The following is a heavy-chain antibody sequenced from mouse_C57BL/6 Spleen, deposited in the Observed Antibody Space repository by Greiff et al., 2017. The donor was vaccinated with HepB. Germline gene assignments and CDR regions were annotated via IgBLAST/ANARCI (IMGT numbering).Heavy chain of an antibody. J-gene: IGHJ2*01. CDR1: GYTFTDYE. CDR3: TRTYCGSTCDY. D-gene: IGHD2-10*01. CDR2: IDPETGGT. Sequence: QVQLQQSGAELVRPGASVTLSCKASGYTFTDYEMHWVKQTPVHGLEWIGAIDPETGGTAYNQKFKGKAILTADKSSSTAYMELRSLTSEDSAVYYCTRTYCGSTCDYWGQGTTLTVAS. V-gene: IGHV1-15*01.